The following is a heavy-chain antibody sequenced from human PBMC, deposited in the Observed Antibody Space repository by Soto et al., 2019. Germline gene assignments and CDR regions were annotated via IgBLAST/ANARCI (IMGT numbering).Heavy chain of an antibody. Sequence: EVQLVESGGGLVQPGGSLRLSCAAFGFKISSSSMNWVRQAPGRGLEWVAYISDSGSNTLYADSVKGRFTVSRDNSKNTLYLQMNSLRAEDTAVYYCASIVLLWFGVQAEPLDYWGQGTLVTVSS. CDR3: ASIVLLWFGVQAEPLDY. V-gene: IGHV3-48*01. CDR1: GFKISSSS. J-gene: IGHJ4*02. D-gene: IGHD3-10*01. CDR2: ISDSGSNT.